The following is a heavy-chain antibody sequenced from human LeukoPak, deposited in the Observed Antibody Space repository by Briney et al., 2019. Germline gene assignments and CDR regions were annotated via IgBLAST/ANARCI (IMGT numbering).Heavy chain of an antibody. CDR1: GFTFSSYG. CDR3: ARSPTRSLRVGEFDF. Sequence: PGRSLRLSCAASGFTFSSYGMHWVRQAPGKGLEWVAVISYDGSKKYYADSVKGRFAISRDNSKDTLYLQMNSLRAGDTAVYYCARSPTRSLRVGEFDFWGQGTLVTVSS. D-gene: IGHD1-26*01. J-gene: IGHJ4*02. V-gene: IGHV3-30*03. CDR2: ISYDGSKK.